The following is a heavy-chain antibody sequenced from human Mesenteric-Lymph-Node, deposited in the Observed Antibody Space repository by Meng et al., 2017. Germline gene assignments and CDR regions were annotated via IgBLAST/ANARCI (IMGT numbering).Heavy chain of an antibody. V-gene: IGHV4-4*02. CDR3: ARGKQDAWELLAY. J-gene: IGHJ4*02. CDR2: IDDSGST. CDR1: GVSISSNIR. Sequence: QVQLQESGPGLGKPSQTLSLTCGVSGVSISSNIRWTWVRQPPGKGLEWIGDIDDSGSTNYNPSLNSRISISLDKSKNHFSLKVNSVTAADTAVYYCARGKQDAWELLAYWGQGALVTVSS. D-gene: IGHD1-26*01.